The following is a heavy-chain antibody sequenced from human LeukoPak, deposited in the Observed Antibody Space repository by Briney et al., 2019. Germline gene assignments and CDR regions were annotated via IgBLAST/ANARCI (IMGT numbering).Heavy chain of an antibody. J-gene: IGHJ4*02. CDR3: VREGYCDSGGPFSGYFDY. CDR1: GFTFNQYV. CDR2: ISNDGITR. Sequence: PGGSLRLSCAASGFTFNQYVIHWARQAPGKGLEWVAVISNDGITRFYATSVKGRCTISRDDSKNTVYLQLSSLRVEDTAVYYCVREGYCDSGGPFSGYFDYWGRGDLVTVSS. V-gene: IGHV3-30*04. D-gene: IGHD3-22*01.